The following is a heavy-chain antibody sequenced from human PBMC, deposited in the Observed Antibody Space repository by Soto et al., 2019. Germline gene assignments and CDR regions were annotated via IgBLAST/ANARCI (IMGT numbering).Heavy chain of an antibody. J-gene: IGHJ5*02. CDR2: TYFRSKWCN. D-gene: IGHD5-12*01. CDR3: AKGDNLGPKTGYAFDP. CDR1: GDSVSRNTAS. Sequence: LSLTFSISGDSVSRNTASWNWIRQSPSIGLEWLGRTYFRSKWCNDYAASVKSRIIINPDTSNNQFSLQLNSVTPEDTAVYFCAKGDNLGPKTGYAFDPWGQGIMVTVSS. V-gene: IGHV6-1*01.